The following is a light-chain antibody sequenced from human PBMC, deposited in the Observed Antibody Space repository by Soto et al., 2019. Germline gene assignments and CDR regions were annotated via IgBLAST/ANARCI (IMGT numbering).Light chain of an antibody. J-gene: IGKJ1*01. CDR1: QSVSSY. CDR2: DAS. V-gene: IGKV3-11*01. Sequence: EIVITQSASTVSVSPGERATLSCRASQSVSSYLAWYQQKPGQAPRLLIYDASNRATGIPARFSGSGSGTDFTLTISSLEPEDFAAYYCQQLNSYPITFGQGTKVDIK. CDR3: QQLNSYPIT.